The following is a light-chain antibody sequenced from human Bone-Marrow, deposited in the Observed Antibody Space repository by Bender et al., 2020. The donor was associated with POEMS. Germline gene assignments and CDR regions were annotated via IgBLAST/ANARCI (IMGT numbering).Light chain of an antibody. CDR3: SSYTSGTTLYV. CDR1: DSNFGGNN. V-gene: IGLV1-44*01. CDR2: SNY. J-gene: IGLJ1*01. Sequence: QSVLTQPPSASGTPGQSVIISCSGTDSNFGGNNVNWYQHLPGTAPRLVVYSNYQRPSGVSDRFSGSKSGNTASLTISGLQAEDEAHYYCSSYTSGTTLYVFGTGTQVSVL.